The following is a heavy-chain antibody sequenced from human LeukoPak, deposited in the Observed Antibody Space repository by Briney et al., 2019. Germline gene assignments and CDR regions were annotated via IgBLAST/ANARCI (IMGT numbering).Heavy chain of an antibody. D-gene: IGHD3-22*01. J-gene: IGHJ4*02. V-gene: IGHV1-24*01. CDR3: ATVRLIKPEYYDRSGYYYRRVLSHLDY. CDR2: IGPEDGET. Sequence: ASVKLSCKASGYTLTESSMHWVRQAPGKGLEWMAGIGPEDGETNYAHNFQGRFTMTKDTATDTAYVELSSLRSEDTAVYYCATVRLIKPEYYDRSGYYYRRVLSHLDYWRQGTQVTVSS. CDR1: GYTLTESS.